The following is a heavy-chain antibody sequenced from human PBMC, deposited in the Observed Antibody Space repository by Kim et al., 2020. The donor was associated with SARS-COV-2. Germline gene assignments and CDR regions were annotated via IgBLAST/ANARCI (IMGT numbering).Heavy chain of an antibody. CDR3: VKDLDTGYCSSTSCRTPWFDP. Sequence: GGSLRLSCSASGFTFSSYAMHWVRQAPGKGLEYVSAISSNGGSTYYADSVKGRFTISRDNSKNTLYLQMSSLRAEDTAVYYCVKDLDTGYCSSTSCRTPWFDPWGQGTLVTVSS. CDR1: GFTFSSYA. J-gene: IGHJ5*02. CDR2: ISSNGGST. D-gene: IGHD2-2*01. V-gene: IGHV3-64D*06.